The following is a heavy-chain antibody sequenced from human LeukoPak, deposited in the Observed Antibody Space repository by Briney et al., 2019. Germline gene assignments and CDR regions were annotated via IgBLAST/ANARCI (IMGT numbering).Heavy chain of an antibody. D-gene: IGHD3-22*01. CDR2: IWYDGSNK. CDR1: GFTFSSYG. V-gene: IGHV3-33*01. CDR3: ARDPNYYDSSGYLENYYYYGMDV. J-gene: IGHJ6*02. Sequence: PGRSLRLSCAASGFTFSSYGMHWVRQAPGKGLEWVAVIWYDGSNKYYADSVKGRFTISRDNSKNTLYLQMNSLRAEDTAAYYCARDPNYYDSSGYLENYYYYGMDVWGQGTTVTVSS.